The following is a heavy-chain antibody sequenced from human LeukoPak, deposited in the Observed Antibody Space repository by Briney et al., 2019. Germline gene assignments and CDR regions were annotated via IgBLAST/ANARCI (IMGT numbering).Heavy chain of an antibody. V-gene: IGHV4-39*01. CDR3: ARLLTRTGGDY. D-gene: IGHD3-16*01. CDR1: GGSISSYY. Sequence: SETLSLTCTVSGGSISSYYWGWIRQPPGKGLEWIGSIYYSGSTYYNPSLKSRVTISVDTSKNQFSLKLSSVTAADTAVYYCARLLTRTGGDYWGQGTLVTVSS. CDR2: IYYSGST. J-gene: IGHJ4*02.